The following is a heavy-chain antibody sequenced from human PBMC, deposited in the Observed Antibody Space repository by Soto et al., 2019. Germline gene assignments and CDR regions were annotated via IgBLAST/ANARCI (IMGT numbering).Heavy chain of an antibody. D-gene: IGHD6-13*01. V-gene: IGHV1-24*01. CDR1: GYTLTELS. CDR2: FDPEDGET. J-gene: IGHJ5*02. CDR3: ATSAAEGGCFDP. Sequence: QVQLVQSGAEVKKPGASVKVSCKVSGYTLTELSMHWVRQAPGKGLEWMGGFDPEDGETIYAQKFQGRVTMTEDTATNTAYMELSSRRSEDTTVYYCATSAAEGGCFDPWGQGTLVTVSS.